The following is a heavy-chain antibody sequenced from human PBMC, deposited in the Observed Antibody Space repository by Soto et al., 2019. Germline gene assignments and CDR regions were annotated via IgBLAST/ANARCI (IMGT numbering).Heavy chain of an antibody. D-gene: IGHD2-21*01. CDR2: INHSGST. V-gene: IGHV4-34*01. J-gene: IGHJ6*02. Sequence: PSETLSLTCAVYGGSFSGYYWSWIRQPPGKGPEWIGEINHSGSTNYNPSLKSRVTISVDTSKNQFSLKLSSVTAADTAVYYCARGRRIRIHYYGMDVWGQGTTVTVSS. CDR1: GGSFSGYY. CDR3: ARGRRIRIHYYGMDV.